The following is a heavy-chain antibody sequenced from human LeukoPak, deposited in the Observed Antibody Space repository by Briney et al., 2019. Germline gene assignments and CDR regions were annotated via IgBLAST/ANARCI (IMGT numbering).Heavy chain of an antibody. CDR3: ARRRDYFDY. J-gene: IGHJ4*02. CDR2: ISSSGGNI. V-gene: IGHV3-11*01. CDR1: GFDLSDYY. Sequence: GGSMRLSCVVSGFDLSDYYMSWIRQAPGKGLEWISYISSSGGNIYFADSVKGRFTMSRDNGRGSLYLQMNSLRADDTAIYYCARRRDYFDYWGQGTLVTVSS.